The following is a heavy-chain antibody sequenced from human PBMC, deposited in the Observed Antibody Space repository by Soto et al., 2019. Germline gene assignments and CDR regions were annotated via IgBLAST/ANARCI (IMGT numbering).Heavy chain of an antibody. Sequence: HPGGSLRLSCAGSGFTFRSYSMNWVRQAPGKGLEWVSYISSSSTSIYYADSVKGRLTISRDNAESSLYLQMNSLRDEDTAVYYCARGLSGTFVYWGQGTLVTVSS. V-gene: IGHV3-48*02. D-gene: IGHD1-20*01. CDR2: ISSSSTSI. CDR1: GFTFRSYS. J-gene: IGHJ4*02. CDR3: ARGLSGTFVY.